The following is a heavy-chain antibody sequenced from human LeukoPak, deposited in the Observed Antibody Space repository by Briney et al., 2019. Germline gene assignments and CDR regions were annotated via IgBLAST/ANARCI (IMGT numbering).Heavy chain of an antibody. D-gene: IGHD6-13*01. Sequence: GGSLRLSCAASGFTFSSYAMSWVRQAPGKRLEWVSAISGSGGSTYYADSVKGRFTISRDNSKNTLYLQMNSLRAEDTAVYYCAKGGPVEFSSSWYIGFDPWGQGTLVTVSS. J-gene: IGHJ5*02. CDR2: ISGSGGST. CDR1: GFTFSSYA. V-gene: IGHV3-23*01. CDR3: AKGGPVEFSSSWYIGFDP.